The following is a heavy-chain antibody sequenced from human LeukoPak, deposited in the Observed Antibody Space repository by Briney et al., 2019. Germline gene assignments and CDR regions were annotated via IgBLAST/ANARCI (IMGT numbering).Heavy chain of an antibody. D-gene: IGHD1-14*01. CDR1: GDSISRYY. V-gene: IGHV4-59*01. Sequence: SETLSLICTVCGDSISRYYWSWIRQSPGKGLEWIGYYGGRTTYNPSLKSRVTMSVDTSKNQFSLKLTSVTAADTAVYYCARYDHAPSYYYYYMDVWGKGTTVTVPS. CDR2: YYGGRT. J-gene: IGHJ6*03. CDR3: ARYDHAPSYYYYYMDV.